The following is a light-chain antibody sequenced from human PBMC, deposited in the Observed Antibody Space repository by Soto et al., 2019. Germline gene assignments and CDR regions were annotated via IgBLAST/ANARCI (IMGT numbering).Light chain of an antibody. CDR2: GPS. J-gene: IGKJ1*01. Sequence: EIGLTQSPGTLSLSPGERATLSCRASQSVSRNYLVWYQRKPGQAPRLLIYGPSSRATGIPDRFSGSGSGTDFTLTINRLEPEDFAVYYCQQYDSSPRTFGQGTKVDI. CDR1: QSVSRNY. CDR3: QQYDSSPRT. V-gene: IGKV3-20*01.